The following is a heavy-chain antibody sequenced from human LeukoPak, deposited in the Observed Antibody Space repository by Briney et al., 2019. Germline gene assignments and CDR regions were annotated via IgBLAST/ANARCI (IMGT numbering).Heavy chain of an antibody. J-gene: IGHJ6*02. CDR2: IKQDGSEK. V-gene: IGHV3-7*01. Sequence: GGSLRLSCAASGFTFSSYWMSWVRQAPGKGLEWVANIKQDGSEKYYVDSVKGRFTISRDNAKNSLYLQMNSLRAEDTAVYYCARDYCSGGSCYSGYYYGMDVWGQGTTVTVSS. CDR1: GFTFSSYW. CDR3: ARDYCSGGSCYSGYYYGMDV. D-gene: IGHD2-15*01.